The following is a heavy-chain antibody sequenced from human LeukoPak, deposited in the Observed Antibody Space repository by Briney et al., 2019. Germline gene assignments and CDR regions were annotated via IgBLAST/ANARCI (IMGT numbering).Heavy chain of an antibody. CDR1: GGTFSSYA. CDR3: ARATYSSSYDAFDI. D-gene: IGHD6-6*01. Sequence: GASVKVFCKASGGTFSSYAISWVRQAPGQGLEWMGGIIPIFGTANYAQKFQGRVTITTDESTSTAYMELSSLRSEDTAVYYCARATYSSSYDAFDIWGQGTMVTVSS. V-gene: IGHV1-69*05. CDR2: IIPIFGTA. J-gene: IGHJ3*02.